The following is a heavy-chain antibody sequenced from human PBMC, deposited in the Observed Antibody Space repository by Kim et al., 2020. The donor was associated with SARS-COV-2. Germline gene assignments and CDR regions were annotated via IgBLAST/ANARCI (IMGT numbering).Heavy chain of an antibody. CDR3: ARAATLWFGDLLGAYFDY. D-gene: IGHD3-10*01. J-gene: IGHJ4*02. Sequence: SETLSLTCTVSSGSINNYYWSWIRQPPGKGLEWIGYIFYTGNTNYNPSLESRVTISVDTSKNQFSLKLNSVTAADTAMYYCARAATLWFGDLLGAYFDYWGQGTLVAVSS. CDR2: IFYTGNT. CDR1: SGSINNYY. V-gene: IGHV4-59*13.